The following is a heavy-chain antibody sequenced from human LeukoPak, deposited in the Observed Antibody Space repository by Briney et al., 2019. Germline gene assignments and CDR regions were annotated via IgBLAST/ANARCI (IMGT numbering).Heavy chain of an antibody. J-gene: IGHJ6*03. D-gene: IGHD2-15*01. CDR3: ARGRRIVVVLGATRAHRDYYMDV. CDR1: GGSFSGYY. CDR2: TYHSGST. Sequence: SETLSLTCAVYGGSFSGYYWSWIRQSPGKGLEWIGETYHSGSTNYNPSLKSRVTISLDTSKNQFSLKLSSVTAADTAVYYCARGRRIVVVLGATRAHRDYYMDVWGKGTTVTVSS. V-gene: IGHV4-34*01.